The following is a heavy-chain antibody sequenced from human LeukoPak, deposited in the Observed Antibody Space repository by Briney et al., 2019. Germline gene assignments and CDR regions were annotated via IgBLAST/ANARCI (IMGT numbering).Heavy chain of an antibody. J-gene: IGHJ3*02. V-gene: IGHV4-34*01. CDR1: GRPFCGYY. D-gene: IGHD5-12*01. CDR2: INHSGST. CDR3: ASCLSRIAATMGAFDI. Sequence: SDPLSLTCAVCGRPFCGYYWRWLRQPPGKGLEWIGEINHSGSTNYNPSLKSRVTISVDTSKIQFSLKLSSVTAADTAVYYCASCLSRIAATMGAFDIWGQGTMVTVSS.